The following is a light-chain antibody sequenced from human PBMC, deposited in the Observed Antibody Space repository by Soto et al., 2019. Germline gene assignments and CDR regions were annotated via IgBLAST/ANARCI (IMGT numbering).Light chain of an antibody. J-gene: IGKJ5*01. CDR1: QSLLHITGETF. V-gene: IGKV2D-29*02. Sequence: FVMPPPALSLAVPPGRPPSISCKFSQSLLHITGETFLFWYLQKPGQSPQLLIYEVSTRVSGVPDRFSGSGSGTDFTLEISRVETEDVGIYYCMQSTQLPHTFGQGTRLENK. CDR2: EVS. CDR3: MQSTQLPHT.